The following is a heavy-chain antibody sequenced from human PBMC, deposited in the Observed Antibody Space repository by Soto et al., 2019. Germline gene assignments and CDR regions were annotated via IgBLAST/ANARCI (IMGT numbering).Heavy chain of an antibody. CDR1: GGSIGTYY. D-gene: IGHD5-12*01. CDR3: ARLLQRVGTLGNYYYYMDV. Sequence: PSETLSLTCTVSGGSIGTYYWSWIRQPPGKGLECIGYIYYSGSTNYSPSLKSRVTISVDASKHQLSLKLSSVTAADTAVYYCARLLQRVGTLGNYYYYMDVWGKGTTVTVSS. V-gene: IGHV4-59*08. J-gene: IGHJ6*03. CDR2: IYYSGST.